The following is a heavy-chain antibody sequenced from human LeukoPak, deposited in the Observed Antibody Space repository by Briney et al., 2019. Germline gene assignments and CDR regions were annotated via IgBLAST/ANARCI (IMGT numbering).Heavy chain of an antibody. J-gene: IGHJ5*02. CDR1: GGSISSGGYY. D-gene: IGHD3-16*01. Sequence: SETLTLTCTVSGGSISSGGYYWSWIRQHPGKGLEWIGYIYYSGSTYYNPSLKSRVTISVDTSKNQFSLKLSSVTAADTAVYYCASQPYDLTNWFDPWGQGTLVTVSS. CDR3: ASQPYDLTNWFDP. CDR2: IYYSGST. V-gene: IGHV4-31*03.